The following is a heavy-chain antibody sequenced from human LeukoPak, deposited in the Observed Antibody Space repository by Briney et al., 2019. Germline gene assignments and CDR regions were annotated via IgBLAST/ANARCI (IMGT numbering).Heavy chain of an antibody. CDR3: ATDYNGSGKPIFDY. CDR2: ISGSGDST. V-gene: IGHV3-23*01. Sequence: GGSLRLSCAASGLRFSNHAMTWVRQAPGKGLEWVSGISGSGDSTYYADSVKGRFTISRDKSKNTLYLQMNSLRAEDTALYYCATDYNGSGKPIFDYWGQGTLVTVSS. CDR1: GLRFSNHA. J-gene: IGHJ4*02. D-gene: IGHD3-10*01.